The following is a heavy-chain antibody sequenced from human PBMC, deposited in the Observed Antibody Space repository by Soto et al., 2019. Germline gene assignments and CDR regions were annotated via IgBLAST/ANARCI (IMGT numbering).Heavy chain of an antibody. Sequence: GGSLRLSCAASGFTFSGYSMNWVRQAPGKGLEWVSSISSSGNTIYYADSVKGRFTISRDNAKTSLYLQMNSLRDEDTAVYYCARDSLLYYYDSIGYYAYWGQGTLVTVSS. V-gene: IGHV3-48*02. J-gene: IGHJ4*02. CDR2: ISSSGNTI. CDR1: GFTFSGYS. CDR3: ARDSLLYYYDSIGYYAY. D-gene: IGHD3-22*01.